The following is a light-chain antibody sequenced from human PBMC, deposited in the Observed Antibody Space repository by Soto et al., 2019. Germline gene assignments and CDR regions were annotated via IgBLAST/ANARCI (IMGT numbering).Light chain of an antibody. V-gene: IGKV3-20*01. CDR1: QSISTSS. Sequence: IVLTQSPGILSLSPGERATLSCRASQSISTSSLAWYQQKPGQAPRLLIYGASSRATGIPDRFSGSGSGTDFTLTISRLEPEDFAVYYCQQYGSSPSWTFGQGTKVDI. J-gene: IGKJ1*01. CDR3: QQYGSSPSWT. CDR2: GAS.